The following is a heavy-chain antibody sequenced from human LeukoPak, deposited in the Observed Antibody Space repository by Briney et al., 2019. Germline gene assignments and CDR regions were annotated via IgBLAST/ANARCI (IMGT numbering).Heavy chain of an antibody. CDR3: ARARSYSGSLYFDY. Sequence: SETLSLTCAVYGGSFSGYYWSWIRQPPGKGLEWIGEINHSGSTNYNPSLKSRVTISVDTSKNQFSLKLSSVTAADTAVHYCARARSYSGSLYFDYWGQGTLVTVSS. CDR1: GGSFSGYY. D-gene: IGHD1-26*01. J-gene: IGHJ4*02. V-gene: IGHV4-34*01. CDR2: INHSGST.